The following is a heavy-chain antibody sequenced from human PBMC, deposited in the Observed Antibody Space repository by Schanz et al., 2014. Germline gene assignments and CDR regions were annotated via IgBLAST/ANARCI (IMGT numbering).Heavy chain of an antibody. CDR3: ARGVRIDY. CDR1: GFNFRNYG. CDR2: LTEGGGGT. V-gene: IGHV3-NL1*01. D-gene: IGHD3-3*01. J-gene: IGHJ4*02. Sequence: QVQLVESGGGVVQPGRSLRLSCAASGFNFRNYGMHWVRQAPGKGLEWVSGLTEGGGGTYYTDAVKGRFTISRDNAKNSLYLQMNSLTAEDTAVYYCARGVRIDYWGQGTLVTVSS.